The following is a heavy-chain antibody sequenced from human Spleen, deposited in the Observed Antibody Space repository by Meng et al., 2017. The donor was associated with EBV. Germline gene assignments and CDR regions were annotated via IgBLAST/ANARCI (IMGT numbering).Heavy chain of an antibody. V-gene: IGHV4-4*02. J-gene: IGHJ4*02. D-gene: IGHD3-10*02. CDR1: LGTIRSNKK. CDR3: ASRVPPYYYDY. CDR2: ISNGGST. Sequence: QVELGEPGPGMVKPSGTRPLPCCVSLGTIRSNKKWNWGRQATQLGLEGIGEISNGGSTNYNTCLRSRVTMSVDKSKNQFSLNLTPVTAADTAVYYCASRVPPYYYDYWGRGTLVTVSS.